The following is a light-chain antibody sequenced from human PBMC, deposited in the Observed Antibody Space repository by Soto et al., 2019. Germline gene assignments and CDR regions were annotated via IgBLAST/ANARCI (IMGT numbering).Light chain of an antibody. CDR2: KTS. V-gene: IGKV1-5*03. J-gene: IGKJ4*01. Sequence: DIQMTQSPSTLSASVGDRVTITCRASQNINNWLAWYQQKPGKAPKLLIYKTSNLESGVPSRFSGSGSGTEFSLTISSLQPDDFAIYYCQQYKGFSLTFGVGTRVEVK. CDR1: QNINNW. CDR3: QQYKGFSLT.